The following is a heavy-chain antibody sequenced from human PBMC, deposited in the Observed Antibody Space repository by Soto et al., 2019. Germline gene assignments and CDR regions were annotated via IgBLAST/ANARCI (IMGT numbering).Heavy chain of an antibody. CDR1: GGSISSYY. J-gene: IGHJ3*02. D-gene: IGHD1-20*01. CDR2: IYYSGST. V-gene: IGHV4-59*08. Sequence: QVQLQESGPGLVKPSETLSLTCTVSGGSISSYYWSWIRQPPGKGLEWIGYIYYSGSTNYNPSLKSRVTISVDTSKNQFSLKLSSVTAADTAVYYCARLMGLTGISDAFDIWGQGTMVTVSS. CDR3: ARLMGLTGISDAFDI.